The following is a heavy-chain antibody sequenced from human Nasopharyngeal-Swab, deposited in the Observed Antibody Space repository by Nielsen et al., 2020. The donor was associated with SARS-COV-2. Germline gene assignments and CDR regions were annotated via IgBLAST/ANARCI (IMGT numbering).Heavy chain of an antibody. D-gene: IGHD2-15*01. CDR1: GFTFSIYE. CDR2: ISHTGGII. J-gene: IGHJ5*02. V-gene: IGHV3-48*03. Sequence: SLKISCAASGFTFSIYEINWVRQAPGKGLEWVSFISHTGGIIDYADSVKGRFTISRDNAKNSVYVQMNSLRAEDTAVYYCTRGPGYCSGGRCYSWFDLWGQGTLVTVSS. CDR3: TRGPGYCSGGRCYSWFDL.